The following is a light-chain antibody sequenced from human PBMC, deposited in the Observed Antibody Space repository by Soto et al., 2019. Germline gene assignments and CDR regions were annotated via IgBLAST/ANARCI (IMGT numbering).Light chain of an antibody. CDR3: QQYGDSPPNT. CDR2: GAS. J-gene: IGKJ2*01. Sequence: EIVLTQSPGTLSLSPGQRATLSCRASQSVTSNYLAWYQQKPGQAPRLLIYGASSRATGIPDRFSGSGSGTDFTLTLSRLEPEDVAVYYCQQYGDSPPNTFGQGTKLEIK. CDR1: QSVTSNY. V-gene: IGKV3-20*01.